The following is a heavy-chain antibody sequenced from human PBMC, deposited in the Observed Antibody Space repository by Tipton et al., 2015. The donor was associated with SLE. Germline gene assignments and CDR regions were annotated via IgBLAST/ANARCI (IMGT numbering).Heavy chain of an antibody. D-gene: IGHD1-26*01. J-gene: IGHJ3*02. CDR3: ARGDFVGAAFVDAFDI. CDR1: GFTSSSYW. V-gene: IGHV3-7*01. Sequence: SLRLSCAASGFTSSSYWMSWVRQAPGKGLEWVANIKPDGSEGFYVESVKGRFTISRDNAQDSLYLQMNSLRAEDTAVYYCARGDFVGAAFVDAFDIWGLGTVVTVSS. CDR2: IKPDGSEG.